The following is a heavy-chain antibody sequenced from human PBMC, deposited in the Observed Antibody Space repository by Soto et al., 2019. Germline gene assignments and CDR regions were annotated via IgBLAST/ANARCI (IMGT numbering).Heavy chain of an antibody. D-gene: IGHD5-12*01. CDR1: GGSVNSDSYY. CDR3: AAGGGLPRYY. V-gene: IGHV4-39*07. CDR2: LYHSGST. J-gene: IGHJ4*02. Sequence: SETLSLTCTVSGGSVNSDSYYWTWIRQPPGKRLEWIGSLYHSGSTYYNPSLKSRVTISVDRSKNQFSLKLSSVTAADTAVYYCAAGGGLPRYYWGQGTLVTVSS.